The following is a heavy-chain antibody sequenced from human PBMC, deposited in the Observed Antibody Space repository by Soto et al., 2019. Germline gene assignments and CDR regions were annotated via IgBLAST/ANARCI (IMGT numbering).Heavy chain of an antibody. CDR2: INAGNGNT. CDR1: GYTFTSYA. J-gene: IGHJ4*02. CDR3: ARVTRVPYYFDY. Sequence: ASVKVSCKASGYTFTSYAMHWVRQAPGQRLEWMGWINAGNGNTKYSQKFQGRVTITRDTSASTAYMELRSLRSDDTAVYYCARVTRVPYYFDYWGQGTLVTVSS. V-gene: IGHV1-3*01.